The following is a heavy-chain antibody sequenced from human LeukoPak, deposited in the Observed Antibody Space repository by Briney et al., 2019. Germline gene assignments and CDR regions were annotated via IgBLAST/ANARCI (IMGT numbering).Heavy chain of an antibody. Sequence: GGSLRLSCAASGFTFSTYGMSWVRQAPGKGLEWVSTISVSGDNTYYADSVKGRFTIFRDNSKNTLYLQMNSLRAEDTAVYYCARDHVGEDSGAFDIWGQGTMVTVSS. CDR3: ARDHVGEDSGAFDI. CDR1: GFTFSTYG. CDR2: ISVSGDNT. J-gene: IGHJ3*02. V-gene: IGHV3-23*01. D-gene: IGHD3-10*01.